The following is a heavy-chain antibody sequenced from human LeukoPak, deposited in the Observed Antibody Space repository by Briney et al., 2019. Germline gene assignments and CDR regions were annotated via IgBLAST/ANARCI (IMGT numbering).Heavy chain of an antibody. D-gene: IGHD6-19*01. CDR3: ASGQWLGDAFDI. J-gene: IGHJ3*02. V-gene: IGHV3-30*04. CDR2: ISYDGSNK. CDR1: VFTFSSYA. Sequence: GGSLRLSCAPSVFTFSSYAMHWVRQAPGKGREWVAVISYDGSNKYYADSVKGRFTISRDNSKNTLYLQMNSLRAEDTAVYYCASGQWLGDAFDIWGQGTMVTVSS.